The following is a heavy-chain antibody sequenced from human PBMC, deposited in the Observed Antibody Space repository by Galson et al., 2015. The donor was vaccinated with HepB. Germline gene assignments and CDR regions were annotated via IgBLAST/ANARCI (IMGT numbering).Heavy chain of an antibody. J-gene: IGHJ3*02. Sequence: ETLSLTCTVSGGAISKSSYYWDWIRQPPGKGLEWIATIYYTGSTYYNPSLKSRVTISVDTSKNQFSLKLTSVTAADTAVYYCARHDRINLADASDIWGQGTMVTVSS. CDR2: IYYTGST. CDR1: GGAISKSSYY. CDR3: ARHDRINLADASDI. V-gene: IGHV4-39*01.